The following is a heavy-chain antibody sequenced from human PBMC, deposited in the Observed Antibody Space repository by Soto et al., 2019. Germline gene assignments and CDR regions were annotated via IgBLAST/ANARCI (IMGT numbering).Heavy chain of an antibody. D-gene: IGHD3-22*01. CDR3: ARDGYYGALGYYYYGMDV. Sequence: PSETLSLTCTVSGGSISSYYWSWIRQPAGKGLEWIGRIYTSGSTNYNPSLKSRVTMSVDTSKNQFSLKLSSVTAAGTAVYYCARDGYYGALGYYYYGMDVWGQGTTVTVSS. J-gene: IGHJ6*02. CDR1: GGSISSYY. CDR2: IYTSGST. V-gene: IGHV4-4*07.